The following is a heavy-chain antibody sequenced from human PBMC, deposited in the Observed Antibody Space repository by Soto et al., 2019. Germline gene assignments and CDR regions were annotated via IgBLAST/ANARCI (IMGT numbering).Heavy chain of an antibody. J-gene: IGHJ6*02. V-gene: IGHV3-11*03. CDR1: GFIFSDY. D-gene: IGHD5-18*01. CDR3: ARSSGWRHVVGYKYGLDV. Sequence: QVQLLESGGGLAKPGGTLRLSCTGSGFIFSDYMTWIRQAPGKGLEWVSYISGSGAYTKYADSVRGRFTISRDNAKNSLWLQINSLRAEDTAVYYCARSSGWRHVVGYKYGLDVGGQGTRVIVSS. CDR2: ISGSGAYT.